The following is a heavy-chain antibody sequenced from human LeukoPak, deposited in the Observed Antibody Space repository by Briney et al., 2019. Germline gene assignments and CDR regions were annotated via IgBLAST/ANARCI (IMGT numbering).Heavy chain of an antibody. CDR2: INHRGDT. Sequence: SETLSLTCAVSGYSISSIYYWGWIRRPPGKGLEWIAEINHRGDTNYNPSVKSRVTISVDTSKNQFSLKVTSLTAADTAVYYCARGPTISETGYFDYWGQGTLVTVSS. D-gene: IGHD1-1*01. CDR1: GYSISSIYY. J-gene: IGHJ4*03. V-gene: IGHV4-38-2*01. CDR3: ARGPTISETGYFDY.